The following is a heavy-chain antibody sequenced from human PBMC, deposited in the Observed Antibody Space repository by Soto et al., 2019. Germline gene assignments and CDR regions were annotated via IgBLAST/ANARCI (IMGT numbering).Heavy chain of an antibody. CDR2: IYYSGST. J-gene: IGHJ4*02. Sequence: PSETLSLTCTVSGGSISSSSYYWGWIRQPPGKGLEWIGCIYYSGSTDYNPSLKSRVTISVDTSKSQFSLKLSTVTAADTAVYYCARGGGVYYFDYWGQGTLVTVSS. D-gene: IGHD2-8*02. CDR3: ARGGGVYYFDY. CDR1: GGSISSSSYY. V-gene: IGHV4-39*07.